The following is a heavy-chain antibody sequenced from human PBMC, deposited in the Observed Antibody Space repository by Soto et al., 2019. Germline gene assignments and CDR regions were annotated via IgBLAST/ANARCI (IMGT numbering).Heavy chain of an antibody. J-gene: IGHJ4*02. CDR3: ASWAGTNDIGGSFDL. Sequence: QVQLVESGGGVVQPGRSLRLSCVASGLTFSSHGIHWVRQAPGQGLEWVAAISSDGRNKYYRESVMGRFTVARDNSKNTAFLQLDSLRDEDTAVYYCASWAGTNDIGGSFDLWGQGTLVAVSS. V-gene: IGHV3-30*03. D-gene: IGHD3-16*01. CDR1: GLTFSSHG. CDR2: ISSDGRNK.